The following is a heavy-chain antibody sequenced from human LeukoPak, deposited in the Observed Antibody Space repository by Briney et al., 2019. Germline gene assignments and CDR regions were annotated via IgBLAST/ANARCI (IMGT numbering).Heavy chain of an antibody. CDR3: ARARSYYDSSGYYYNSNWFDP. J-gene: IGHJ5*02. CDR1: GYTFTSNY. V-gene: IGHV1-69*13. Sequence: SVKVSCKASGYTFTSNYIHWVQQAPGQGLEWMGGIIPIFGTANYAQKFQGRVTITADESTSTAYMELSSLRSEDTAVYYCARARSYYDSSGYYYNSNWFDPWGQGTLVTVSS. D-gene: IGHD3-22*01. CDR2: IIPIFGTA.